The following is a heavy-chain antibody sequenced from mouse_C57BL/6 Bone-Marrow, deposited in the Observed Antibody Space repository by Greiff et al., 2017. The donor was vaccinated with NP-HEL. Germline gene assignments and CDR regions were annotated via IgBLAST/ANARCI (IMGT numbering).Heavy chain of an antibody. Sequence: VQLQQSGAELVKPGASVKLSCKASGYTFTSYWMQWVKQRPGQGLEWIGEIDPSGSYTNYNQKFKGKATLTVDTSSSTAYMQLSSLTSEDSAVEYCARESNDYAMDYGGQGTAVTVSA. V-gene: IGHV1-50*01. CDR3: ARESNDYAMDY. CDR2: IDPSGSYT. D-gene: IGHD2-5*01. CDR1: GYTFTSYW. J-gene: IGHJ4*01.